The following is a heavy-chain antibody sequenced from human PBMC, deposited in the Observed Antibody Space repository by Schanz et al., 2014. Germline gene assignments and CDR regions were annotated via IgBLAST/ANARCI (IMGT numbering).Heavy chain of an antibody. CDR2: ISGGGGTT. J-gene: IGHJ4*02. CDR1: GITFSSHS. Sequence: EVHLVESGGGLVQPGGSLRLSCAASGITFSSHSFNWVRQAPGKGLEWVSAISGGGGTTYYADSVKGRFTISRDNSKNTLYLQMNSLRPEDTAVYYCAKYRGYYRVSGSYRELEYWGQGTLVTGSS. D-gene: IGHD3-10*01. V-gene: IGHV3-23*04. CDR3: AKYRGYYRVSGSYRELEY.